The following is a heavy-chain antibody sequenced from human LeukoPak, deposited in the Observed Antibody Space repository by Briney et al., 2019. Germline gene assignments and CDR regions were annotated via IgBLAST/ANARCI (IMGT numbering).Heavy chain of an antibody. V-gene: IGHV1-3*01. Sequence: ASVKVSCKASGYTFTSYAMHWVRQAPGQRLEWMGWINAGNGNTKYSQKFQGRVTITRDTSASTAYIELSSLRSEDTAVYYCARAVGSGSYSPVYWGQGTLVTVSS. CDR2: INAGNGNT. CDR1: GYTFTSYA. CDR3: ARAVGSGSYSPVY. J-gene: IGHJ4*02. D-gene: IGHD3-10*01.